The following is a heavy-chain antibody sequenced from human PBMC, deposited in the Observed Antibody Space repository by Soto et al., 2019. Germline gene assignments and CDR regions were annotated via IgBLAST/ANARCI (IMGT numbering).Heavy chain of an antibody. CDR3: ARGSSIVLMVYADNWFDP. D-gene: IGHD2-8*01. Sequence: ASETLSLTCAVYGGSFSGYYWSWIRQPPGKGLEWIGEINHSGSTNYNPSLKSRVTISVDTSKNQFSLKLSSVTAADTAVYYCARGSSIVLMVYADNWFDPWGQGTLVTVSS. CDR2: INHSGST. CDR1: GGSFSGYY. J-gene: IGHJ5*02. V-gene: IGHV4-34*01.